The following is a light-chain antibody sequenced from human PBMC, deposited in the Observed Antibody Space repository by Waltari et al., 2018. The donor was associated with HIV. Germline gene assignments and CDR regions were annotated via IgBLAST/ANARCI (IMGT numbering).Light chain of an antibody. V-gene: IGLV1-40*01. CDR2: SDI. Sequence: PGQRVTISCTGNRSNIGAGYFVHWYQHLPGTAPNLLVYSDINRPSGGPDRFSGAKAGTSASLVITGLQAEDEADYYCQSYDSSLRASVFGGGTKLTVL. CDR1: RSNIGAGYF. CDR3: QSYDSSLRASV. J-gene: IGLJ2*01.